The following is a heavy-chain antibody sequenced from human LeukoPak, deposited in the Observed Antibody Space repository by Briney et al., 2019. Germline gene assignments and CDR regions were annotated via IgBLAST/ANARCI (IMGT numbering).Heavy chain of an antibody. CDR3: ARLGMRVGADSTYYYYGMDV. CDR2: IYPGDSDT. V-gene: IGHV5-51*01. J-gene: IGHJ6*02. Sequence: GESLKISCKGSGYSFTSYWIGWVRQMPGKGLEWMGIIYPGDSDTRYSPSFQGQVTISADKSISTAYLQWSSLKASDTAMYYCARLGMRVGADSTYYYYGMDVWGQGTTVTVSS. CDR1: GYSFTSYW. D-gene: IGHD1-26*01.